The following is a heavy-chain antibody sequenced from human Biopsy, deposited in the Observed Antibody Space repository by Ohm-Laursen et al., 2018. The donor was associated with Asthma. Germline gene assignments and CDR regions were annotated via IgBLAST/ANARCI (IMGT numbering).Heavy chain of an antibody. CDR2: IQSVFALT. Sequence: SVYVSCTFLGRTFNTYVTGCARLAPGQGLGCIGGIQSVFALTTYPQKFQDRVTITADDSTSTVYMELSSLRSEETAVYYCARKAGSCISRTCYSLDFWGQGTLVTVSS. V-gene: IGHV1-69*01. J-gene: IGHJ4*02. CDR1: GRTFNTYV. D-gene: IGHD2-2*01. CDR3: ARKAGSCISRTCYSLDF.